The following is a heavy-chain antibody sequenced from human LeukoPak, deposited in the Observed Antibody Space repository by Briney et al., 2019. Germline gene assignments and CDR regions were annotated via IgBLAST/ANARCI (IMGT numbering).Heavy chain of an antibody. CDR1: GGSISSSSYY. CDR3: ARDRSSGWYYFDY. D-gene: IGHD6-19*01. J-gene: IGHJ4*02. V-gene: IGHV4-61*02. CDR2: IYTSGST. Sequence: PSETLSLTCTVSGGSISSSSYYWSWIRQPAGKGLEWIGRIYTSGSTNYNPSLKSRVTMSVDTSKNQFSLKLSSVTAADTAVYYCARDRSSGWYYFDYWGQGTLVTVSS.